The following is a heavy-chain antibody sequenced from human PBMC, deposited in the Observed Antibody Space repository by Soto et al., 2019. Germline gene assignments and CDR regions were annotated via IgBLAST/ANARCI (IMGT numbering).Heavy chain of an antibody. D-gene: IGHD6-19*01. J-gene: IGHJ4*02. V-gene: IGHV4-4*07. CDR2: IYVSGST. CDR3: VRSGSRDPWLADF. Sequence: PSETLSLTCTVSGGSIGSYHWSWVRQPAGKGLEWIGRIYVSGSTDYNPSLTSRVTMSVDTSKNQFSLKVKSVTAADTAVYYCVRSGSRDPWLADFWGQGSLVTVSS. CDR1: GGSIGSYH.